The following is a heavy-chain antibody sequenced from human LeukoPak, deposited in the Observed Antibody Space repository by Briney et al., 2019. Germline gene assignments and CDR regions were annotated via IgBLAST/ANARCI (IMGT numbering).Heavy chain of an antibody. CDR3: ASTLYSSSWYGEAFDY. Sequence: GGSLRLSCAASGFTVSSNYMSWVRQAPGKGLEWVSVIYSGGSTYYADSVKGRFTISRDNSKNTLYLQMNSLRAEDTAVYYCASTLYSSSWYGEAFDYWGQGTLVTVSS. CDR1: GFTVSSNY. D-gene: IGHD6-13*01. V-gene: IGHV3-53*05. CDR2: IYSGGST. J-gene: IGHJ4*02.